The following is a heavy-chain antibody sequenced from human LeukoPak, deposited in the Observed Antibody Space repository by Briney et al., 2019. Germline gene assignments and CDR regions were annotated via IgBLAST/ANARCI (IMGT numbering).Heavy chain of an antibody. CDR1: GGSISSYY. V-gene: IGHV4-59*01. Sequence: PSETLSLTCTVSGGSISSYYWSWIRQPPGKGLEWIGFIYYSGSTNYNPSLKSRVTISIDTSRNQLSLKLSSVTAADTAVYYYARSKSGTYGCFDPWGQGTLVTVSS. J-gene: IGHJ5*02. CDR2: IYYSGST. CDR3: ARSKSGTYGCFDP. D-gene: IGHD4-17*01.